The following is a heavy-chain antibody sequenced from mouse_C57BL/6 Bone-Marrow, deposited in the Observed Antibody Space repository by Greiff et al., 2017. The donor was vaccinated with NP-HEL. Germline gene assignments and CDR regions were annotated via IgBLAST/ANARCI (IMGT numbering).Heavy chain of an antibody. CDR2: INPNNGGT. CDR3: AIKLGGSSYDDWYFDV. J-gene: IGHJ1*03. V-gene: IGHV1-18*01. Sequence: EVQLQQSGPELVKPGASVKIPCKASGYTFTDYNMDWVKQSHGKSLEWIGDINPNNGGTIYNQKFKGKATLTVDKSSSTAYMELRSLTSEDTAVYYCAIKLGGSSYDDWYFDVWGTGTTVTVSS. D-gene: IGHD1-1*01. CDR1: GYTFTDYN.